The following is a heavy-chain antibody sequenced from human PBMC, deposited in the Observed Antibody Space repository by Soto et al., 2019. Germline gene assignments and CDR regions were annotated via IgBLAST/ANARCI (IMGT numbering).Heavy chain of an antibody. V-gene: IGHV4-61*01. CDR3: ARTTAVPNSLRSRYFFDY. J-gene: IGHJ4*02. D-gene: IGHD4-17*01. CDR1: GGSVSDKTYY. CDR2: VYYSGTT. Sequence: PSETLSLTCSVSGGSVSDKTYYWSWIRQPPGKRLEWIGYVYYSGTTNYNPSLKNRVTISVDLSKNQFSLRLSSVTTADTALFYFARTTAVPNSLRSRYFFDYWGQGTLVTVSS.